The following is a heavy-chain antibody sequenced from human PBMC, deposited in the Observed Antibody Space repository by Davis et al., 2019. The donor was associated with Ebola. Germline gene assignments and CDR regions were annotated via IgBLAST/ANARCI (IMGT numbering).Heavy chain of an antibody. CDR1: GFTFISHG. J-gene: IGHJ4*02. CDR2: IRYVGVNT. D-gene: IGHD1/OR15-1a*01. CDR3: AREMRGTADSH. V-gene: IGHV3-30*02. Sequence: GESLKISCEVSGFTFISHGMHWVRQTPGKGLEWVAFIRYVGVNTEYADSVKGRFTISRDNSKNSLYLQMNSLRVEDTAMYYCAREMRGTADSHWGQGTLVTVSS.